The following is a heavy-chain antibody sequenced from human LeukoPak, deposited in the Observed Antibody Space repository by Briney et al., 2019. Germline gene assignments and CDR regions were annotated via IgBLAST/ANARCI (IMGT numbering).Heavy chain of an antibody. CDR1: GFTFSNAW. CDR2: ISGSGGST. D-gene: IGHD3-10*01. J-gene: IGHJ5*02. CDR3: AKDMDGELLGWFDP. V-gene: IGHV3-23*01. Sequence: PGGSLRLSCAASGFTFSNAWMSWVRQAPGKGLEWVSAISGSGGSTYYADSVKGRFTISRDNSKNTLYLQMNSLRAEDMALYYCAKDMDGELLGWFDPWGQGTLVTVSS.